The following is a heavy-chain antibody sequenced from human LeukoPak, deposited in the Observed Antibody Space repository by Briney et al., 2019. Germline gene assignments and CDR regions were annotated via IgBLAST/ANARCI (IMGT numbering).Heavy chain of an antibody. D-gene: IGHD5-18*01. CDR2: IIPMFGIV. J-gene: IGHJ4*02. V-gene: IGHV1-69*04. CDR3: ARDGGYSYGYSLYYFDY. Sequence: ASVKVSCKASGSTFSSYAISWVRQAPGQGLEWMGRIIPMFGIVSHAQKFQGRVTITADKSTSTAYMEPSSLRSEDTAVYYCARDGGYSYGYSLYYFDYWGQGTLVTVSS. CDR1: GSTFSSYA.